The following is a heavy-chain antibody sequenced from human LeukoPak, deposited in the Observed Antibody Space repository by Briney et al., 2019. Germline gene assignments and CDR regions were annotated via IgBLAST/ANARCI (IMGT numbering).Heavy chain of an antibody. CDR2: INPSGGST. J-gene: IGHJ4*02. V-gene: IGHV1-46*01. D-gene: IGHD2-8*01. CDR3: ARDHGYCTNGVCSDPY. CDR1: GYTFTSYY. Sequence: GASVKVSCKASGYTFTSYYMHWVRQAPGQGHEWMGIINPSGGSTSYAQKFQGRVTMTRDTSTSTVYMELSSLRSEDTAVYYCARDHGYCTNGVCSDPYWGQGTLVTVSS.